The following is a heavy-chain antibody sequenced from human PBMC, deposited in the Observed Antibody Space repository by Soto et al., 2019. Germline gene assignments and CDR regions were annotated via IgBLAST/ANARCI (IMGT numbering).Heavy chain of an antibody. D-gene: IGHD5-12*01. CDR1: GYTFTGYD. Sequence: ASVKVSCKASGYTFTGYDIDWVRQATGQGLEWMGWMNPNSGNTGYAQKFQGRVTMTRNTSISTAYMELSSLRSEDTAVYYCARGRQNIVAFDAFDIWGQGTMVTVSS. CDR3: ARGRQNIVAFDAFDI. V-gene: IGHV1-8*01. CDR2: MNPNSGNT. J-gene: IGHJ3*02.